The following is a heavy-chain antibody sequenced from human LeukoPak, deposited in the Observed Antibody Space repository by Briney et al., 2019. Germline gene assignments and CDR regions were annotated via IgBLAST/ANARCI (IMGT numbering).Heavy chain of an antibody. J-gene: IGHJ6*02. CDR2: TSFDGGNT. V-gene: IGHV3-30*18. CDR1: GFMFRAYG. CDR3: AKDSSSGSSYYFHGMDV. Sequence: PGGSLRLSCAASGFMFRAYGMHWVRQAPGKGLEWLAVTSFDGGNTYYAASVKGRFTISRDSSNNTLDLQMNSLRAEDTAVYYCAKDSSSGSSYYFHGMDVWGQGTTVIVSS. D-gene: IGHD3-10*01.